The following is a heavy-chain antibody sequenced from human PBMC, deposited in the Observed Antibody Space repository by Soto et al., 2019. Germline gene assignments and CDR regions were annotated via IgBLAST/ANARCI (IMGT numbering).Heavy chain of an antibody. Sequence: SETLSLTCAVYGVSFIGYYWTWIRQPPWTGLEWIGEINHSGSTNYNPSLKSRVTISVDTSKNQFSLKLTSVTAADTAGYYCARDNLTGLLDYWGQGTLVTVSS. D-gene: IGHD2-8*02. CDR3: ARDNLTGLLDY. CDR2: INHSGST. V-gene: IGHV4-34*01. CDR1: GVSFIGYY. J-gene: IGHJ4*02.